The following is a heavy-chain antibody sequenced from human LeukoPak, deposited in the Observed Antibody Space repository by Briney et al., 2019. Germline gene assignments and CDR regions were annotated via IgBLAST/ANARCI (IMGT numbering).Heavy chain of an antibody. CDR1: GFTFSSYS. CDR2: ISSSSSTI. D-gene: IGHD3-10*01. V-gene: IGHV3-48*04. J-gene: IGHJ4*02. CDR3: ARDLPRGY. Sequence: GGSLRLSCAASGFTFSSYSMNWVRQAPGKGLEWVSYISSSSSTIYYADSVKGRFTISRDNAKNSLYLQMNSLRAEDTAVYYCARDLPRGYWGQGTLVTVSS.